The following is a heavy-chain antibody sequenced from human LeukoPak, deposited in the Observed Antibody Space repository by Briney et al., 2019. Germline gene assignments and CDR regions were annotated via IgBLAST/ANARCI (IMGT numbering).Heavy chain of an antibody. Sequence: PSETLSLTCTVSGGSISSGGHYWSWIRQPAGKGLEYLGRIYSTGSTNYNPSLRSRVTISADTSKNHFSLKLSSVTAADTALYYCARGYYGGAVDSWGQGILVIVSS. CDR3: ARGYYGGAVDS. D-gene: IGHD3-16*01. CDR2: IYSTGST. J-gene: IGHJ4*02. CDR1: GGSISSGGHY. V-gene: IGHV4-61*02.